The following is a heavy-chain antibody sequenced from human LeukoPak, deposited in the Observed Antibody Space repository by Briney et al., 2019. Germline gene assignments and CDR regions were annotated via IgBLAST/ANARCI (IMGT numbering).Heavy chain of an antibody. V-gene: IGHV1-18*01. CDR2: ISAYNGNT. J-gene: IGHJ5*02. CDR1: GYTFTSYG. Sequence: ASVTVSCKASGYTFTSYGISWVRQAPGQGLEWMGWISAYNGNTNYAQKLQGRVTITTDTSTSTAYMALRSLRSDDTAVYYCARCSSGSHVKWFDPWGQGTLVTVSS. D-gene: IGHD3-10*01. CDR3: ARCSSGSHVKWFDP.